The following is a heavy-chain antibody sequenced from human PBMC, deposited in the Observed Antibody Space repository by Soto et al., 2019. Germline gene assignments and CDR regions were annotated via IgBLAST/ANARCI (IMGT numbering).Heavy chain of an antibody. CDR3: AKGRGSSWTIDY. Sequence: DVELSESGGGLVQPGGSLRLSCAASGFNFRSYAMSLVRLAPGKGLEWVSAISGSGGTSYFADSVRGRFTISRDNSKNTLYLQLSSLRVEDTAEYFCAKGRGSSWTIDYWGHGTLVTVSS. CDR2: ISGSGGTS. J-gene: IGHJ4*01. V-gene: IGHV3-23*01. CDR1: GFNFRSYA. D-gene: IGHD6-13*01.